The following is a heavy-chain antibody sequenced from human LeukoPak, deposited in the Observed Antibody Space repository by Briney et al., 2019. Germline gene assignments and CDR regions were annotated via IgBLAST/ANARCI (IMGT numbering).Heavy chain of an antibody. J-gene: IGHJ4*02. CDR2: IYPGDSDT. V-gene: IGHV5-51*01. CDR1: GYSFTSYW. Sequence: GESLKISCKGSGYSFTSYWIGWVRQMPGKGLEWMGIIYPGDSDTRYSPSFQGQVTISADKSISTAYLQWSSLKASDTAMYYCARQPAYYYDSSGYYWGDYWGQGTLVTVSS. CDR3: ARQPAYYYDSSGYYWGDY. D-gene: IGHD3-22*01.